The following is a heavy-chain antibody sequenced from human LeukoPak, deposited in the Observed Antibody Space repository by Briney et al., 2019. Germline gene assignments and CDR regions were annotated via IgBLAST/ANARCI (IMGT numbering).Heavy chain of an antibody. CDR2: ISGHDDRT. CDR1: RYGFHSYG. Sequence: ASVKVSCKASRYGFHSYGITWVRQAPGHGLEWMGWISGHDDRTEYAQKFQGRVTMSTDKSTSTASMELRRLTYDDTGVYYCARDGGRLQTPESPINDYWGQGTLVTVSS. J-gene: IGHJ4*02. V-gene: IGHV1-18*01. CDR3: ARDGGRLQTPESPINDY. D-gene: IGHD1-14*01.